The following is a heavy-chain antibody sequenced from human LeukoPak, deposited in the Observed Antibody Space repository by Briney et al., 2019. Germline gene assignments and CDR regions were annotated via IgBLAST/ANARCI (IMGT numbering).Heavy chain of an antibody. D-gene: IGHD3-10*01. J-gene: IGHJ4*02. V-gene: IGHV3-30*18. CDR1: EFTVSSNY. CDR3: AKPYYYGSRSYMDY. Sequence: GGSLRLSCAASEFTVSSNYMSWVRQAPGKGLEWVAVISYDGSNTYYADSVKGRFTISRDNSKNMLYLQMNSLRAEDTAVYYCAKPYYYGSRSYMDYWGQGTLVTVSS. CDR2: ISYDGSNT.